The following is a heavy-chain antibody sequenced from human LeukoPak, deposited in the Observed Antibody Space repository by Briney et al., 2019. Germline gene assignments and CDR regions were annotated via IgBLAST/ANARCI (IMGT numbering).Heavy chain of an antibody. V-gene: IGHV3-23*01. J-gene: IGHJ4*02. D-gene: IGHD5-18*01. Sequence: GGSLRLSCAASGFTFSSYAMSWVRQAPGKGLEWVSAISGSGGSTYYADSVKGRFTISRDNSKNTLYLQKNSLRAEDTAVYYCAKDRGYSFIFDYWGQGTLVTVSS. CDR1: GFTFSSYA. CDR3: AKDRGYSFIFDY. CDR2: ISGSGGST.